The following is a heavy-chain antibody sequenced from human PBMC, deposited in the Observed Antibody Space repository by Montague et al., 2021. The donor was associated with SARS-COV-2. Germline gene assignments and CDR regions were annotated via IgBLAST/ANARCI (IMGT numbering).Heavy chain of an antibody. Sequence: TLSLTCTVSGGSISSGGYYWSWIRQPPGKGLEWIGYIYYSGSTYYNPSLKSRVTISVDTSKNQFSPKLSSVTAADTAVYYCARAGTITMIVVVIDAFDIWGQGTMVTVSS. V-gene: IGHV4-31*03. D-gene: IGHD3-22*01. CDR2: IYYSGST. CDR3: ARAGTITMIVVVIDAFDI. CDR1: GGSISSGGYY. J-gene: IGHJ3*02.